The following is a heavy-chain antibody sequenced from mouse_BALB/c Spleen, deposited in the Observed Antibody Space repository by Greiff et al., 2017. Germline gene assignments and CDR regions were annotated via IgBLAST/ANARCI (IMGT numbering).Heavy chain of an antibody. CDR2: ISYSGST. Sequence: EVQLQESGPGLVKPSQSLSLTCTVTGYSITSDYAWNWIRQFPGNKLEWMGYISYSGSTSYNPSLKSRISITRDTSKNQFFLQLNSVTTEDTATYYCARRGGGYYFDYWGQGTTLTVSS. V-gene: IGHV3-2*02. CDR1: GYSITSDYA. J-gene: IGHJ2*01. CDR3: ARRGGGYYFDY.